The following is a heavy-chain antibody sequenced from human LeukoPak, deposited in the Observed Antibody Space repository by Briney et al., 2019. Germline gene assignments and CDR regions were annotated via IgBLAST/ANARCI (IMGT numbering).Heavy chain of an antibody. CDR2: ISYDGGNK. D-gene: IGHD6-19*01. J-gene: IGHJ4*02. V-gene: IGHV3-30*03. Sequence: GGSLRLSCAASGFTFSTYGMHWDRQAPGKGLEWVAVISYDGGNKYYADSAKGRFTISRDNSKNTLYLQMNSLRAEDTAVYYCARKEGWYVFDYWGQGTLVTVSS. CDR3: ARKEGWYVFDY. CDR1: GFTFSTYG.